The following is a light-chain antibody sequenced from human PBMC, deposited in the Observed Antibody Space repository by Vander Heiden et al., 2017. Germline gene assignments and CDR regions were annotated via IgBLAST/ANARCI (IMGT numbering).Light chain of an antibody. CDR3: QQYDNLPLT. CDR1: QDISAY. V-gene: IGKV1-33*01. CDR2: DAS. Sequence: DIQMTQSPSSLSASVGDRVTITCQASQDISAYLNWYQQKPGKAPKLLIYDASNLATGVPSRFSGSGSGTDFTFTISSLQPEDIASYYCQQYDNLPLTFGGGTKVEIK. J-gene: IGKJ4*01.